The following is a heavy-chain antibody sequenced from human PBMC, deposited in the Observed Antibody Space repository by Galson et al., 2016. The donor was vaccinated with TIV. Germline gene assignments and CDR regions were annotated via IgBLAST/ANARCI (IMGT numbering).Heavy chain of an antibody. D-gene: IGHD3-3*01. Sequence: SLRLSCAASGFTFSSYNMHWVRQAPGKGLEWVAVIAYDGSYKHYAGSVKGRFTVSRDNSKTTLDLQMNSLGAEDTALYYCAKEENSGNYPNDAFDFWGQGTIVTVS. V-gene: IGHV3-30*18. CDR2: IAYDGSYK. CDR1: GFTFSSYN. J-gene: IGHJ3*01. CDR3: AKEENSGNYPNDAFDF.